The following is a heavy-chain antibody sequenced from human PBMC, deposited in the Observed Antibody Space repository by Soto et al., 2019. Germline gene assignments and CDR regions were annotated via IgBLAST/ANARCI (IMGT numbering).Heavy chain of an antibody. D-gene: IGHD2-15*01. Sequence: EVQLVESGGGLVKPGGSLRLSCAASGFTFSSYSMVWVRQAPEKGLEWVSSIGGSSGHIYYADSLKGRFTISRDNAKNSLYLQMNSLRVDDTAVYYCARTHGAYSNYFDYWGQGTLVTVSS. J-gene: IGHJ4*02. CDR3: ARTHGAYSNYFDY. CDR1: GFTFSSYS. CDR2: IGGSSGHI. V-gene: IGHV3-21*01.